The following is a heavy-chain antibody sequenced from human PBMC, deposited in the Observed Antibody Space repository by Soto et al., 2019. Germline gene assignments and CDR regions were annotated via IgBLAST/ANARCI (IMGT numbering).Heavy chain of an antibody. Sequence: GGSLRLSCAASGFTVSSNYMSWVRQAPGKGLEWVSVIYSGGSTYYADSVKGRFTISRDNSKNTLYLQMNSLRAEDTAVYYCARDQVRYGSGAAYYYYGMDVWGQGTTVTVSS. CDR2: IYSGGST. CDR1: GFTVSSNY. CDR3: ARDQVRYGSGAAYYYYGMDV. D-gene: IGHD3-10*01. J-gene: IGHJ6*02. V-gene: IGHV3-53*01.